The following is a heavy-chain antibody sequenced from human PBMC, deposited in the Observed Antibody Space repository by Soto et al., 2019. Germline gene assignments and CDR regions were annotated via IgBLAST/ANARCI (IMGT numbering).Heavy chain of an antibody. Sequence: GGSLRLSCAASGFTFSSYSMNWVRQAPGKGLEWVSSISSSSSYIYYADSVKGRFTISRYNAKNSLYLQMNSLRAEDTAVYYCARVALYAASPPAVPAGTDAFDRWRKGTMVTASS. CDR2: ISSSSSYI. CDR3: ARVALYAASPPAVPAGTDAFDR. CDR1: GFTFSSYS. J-gene: IGHJ3*02. V-gene: IGHV3-21*01. D-gene: IGHD2-2*01.